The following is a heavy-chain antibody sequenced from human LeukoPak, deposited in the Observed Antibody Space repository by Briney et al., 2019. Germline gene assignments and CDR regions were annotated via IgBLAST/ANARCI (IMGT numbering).Heavy chain of an antibody. J-gene: IGHJ4*02. Sequence: SQALSLTCAISGDSVSSNSAAWNWIRQSPSRGLEWLGRTYYRSKWYNDYAVSVTSRITINPDTSKHQFSLQLNSVTPEDTAVYYCARGGLRGSSSWYGIYYFDYWGQGTLVTVSS. D-gene: IGHD6-13*01. CDR2: TYYRSKWYN. CDR1: GDSVSSNSAA. V-gene: IGHV6-1*01. CDR3: ARGGLRGSSSWYGIYYFDY.